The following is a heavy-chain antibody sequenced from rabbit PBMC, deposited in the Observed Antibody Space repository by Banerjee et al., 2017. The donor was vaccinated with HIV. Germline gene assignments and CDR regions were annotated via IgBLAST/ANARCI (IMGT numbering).Heavy chain of an antibody. V-gene: IGHV1S40*01. D-gene: IGHD6-1*01. Sequence: QSLEESGGDLVKPGASLTLTCTASGFSFSNGYDMGWVRQAPGKGLEWIGYTNYGDNVHYASWVNGRFSISRASSTTVTLQLTSLTAADTATYFCARGSGAGGATYGYVDFFDLWGPGTLVTVS. CDR3: ARGSGAGGATYGYVDFFDL. J-gene: IGHJ4*01. CDR2: YTNYGDNV. CDR1: GFSFSNGYD.